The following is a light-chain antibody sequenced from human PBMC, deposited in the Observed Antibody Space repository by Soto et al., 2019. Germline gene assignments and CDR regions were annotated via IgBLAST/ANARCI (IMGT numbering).Light chain of an antibody. CDR1: SSDVGGYNY. CDR2: DVS. V-gene: IGLV2-14*01. CDR3: SSYTSRSTPVV. J-gene: IGLJ2*01. Sequence: QSVLTQPASVSGSPGQSITISCTGTSSDVGGYNYVSWYQQHPGKAPKLMIYDVSNRPSGVSNRFSGSNSSNTASLTISGLQAEAEADYNCSSYTSRSTPVVLGGGNKLTV.